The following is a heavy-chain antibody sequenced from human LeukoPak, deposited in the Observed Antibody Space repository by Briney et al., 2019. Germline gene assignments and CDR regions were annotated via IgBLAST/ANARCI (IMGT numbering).Heavy chain of an antibody. Sequence: SETLSLTCTVSGGSISSSSYYWGWIRQPPGKGLEWIGSIYYSGSTYYNPSLKSRVTISVDTSKNQFSLKLSSVTAADTAVYYCARGRGSWYDYWGQGTLVTVSS. J-gene: IGHJ4*02. D-gene: IGHD6-13*01. CDR2: IYYSGST. CDR1: GGSISSSSYY. V-gene: IGHV4-39*07. CDR3: ARGRGSWYDY.